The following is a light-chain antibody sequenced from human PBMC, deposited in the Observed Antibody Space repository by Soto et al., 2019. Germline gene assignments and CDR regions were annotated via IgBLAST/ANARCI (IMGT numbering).Light chain of an antibody. Sequence: ETVLTQSPATLSLSPGERATLSCRASQSVSNSLAWYQQKPGQAPRLLIYDASTRATGIPARFSGSGSGTDFTLTISGLEPEDSAVYYCQQRSNWPPYTFGQGTKVAIK. CDR1: QSVSNS. CDR3: QQRSNWPPYT. J-gene: IGKJ2*01. CDR2: DAS. V-gene: IGKV3-11*01.